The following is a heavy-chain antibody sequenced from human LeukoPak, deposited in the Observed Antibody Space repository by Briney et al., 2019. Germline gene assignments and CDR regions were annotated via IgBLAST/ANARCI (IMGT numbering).Heavy chain of an antibody. CDR1: GFTFSSYA. CDR2: ISGSGVST. CDR3: AKDCSSTSCPTSDY. Sequence: GGSLRLSCAASGFTFSSYAMSWVRQAPGKGLEWVSAISGSGVSTYYADSVEGRFTISRDNSKNTLYLQMNSLRAEDTAVYYCAKDCSSTSCPTSDYWGQGTLVTVSS. J-gene: IGHJ4*02. V-gene: IGHV3-23*01. D-gene: IGHD2-2*01.